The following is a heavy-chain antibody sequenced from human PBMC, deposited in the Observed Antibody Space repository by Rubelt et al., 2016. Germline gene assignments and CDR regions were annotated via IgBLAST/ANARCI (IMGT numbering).Heavy chain of an antibody. D-gene: IGHD2-15*01. CDR3: ARGGPTTPIDY. J-gene: IGHJ4*02. CDR1: GFTFTSSA. Sequence: QMQLVQSGPEVKKPGTSVKVSCKASGFTFTSSAMQWVRQARGQRLEWIGWICVGSGHTNYDQQFQERRTITREMSKSTANMELSSLRSEDTAVYYCARGGPTTPIDYWGQGTLVTVSS. CDR2: ICVGSGHT. V-gene: IGHV1-58*02.